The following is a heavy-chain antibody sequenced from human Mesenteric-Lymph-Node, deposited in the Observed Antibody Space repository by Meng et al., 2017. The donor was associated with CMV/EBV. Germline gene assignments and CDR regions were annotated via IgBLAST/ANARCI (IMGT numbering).Heavy chain of an antibody. Sequence: GESLKISCEAPGFTFSTYAMHWVRQAPGKGLEWVAVTSYDGKNTFHADSVKGRFTISRDNSKNTLYLQMNSLRAEDTAVYYCARGEVLRFLEWLLYPGGMDVWGQGTTVTVSS. CDR3: ARGEVLRFLEWLLYPGGMDV. CDR2: TSYDGKNT. CDR1: GFTFSTYA. V-gene: IGHV3-30*14. D-gene: IGHD3-3*01. J-gene: IGHJ6*02.